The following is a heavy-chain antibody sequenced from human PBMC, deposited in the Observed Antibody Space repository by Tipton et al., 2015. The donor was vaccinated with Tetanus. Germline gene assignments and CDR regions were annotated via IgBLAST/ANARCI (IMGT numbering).Heavy chain of an antibody. J-gene: IGHJ3*01. CDR3: ARLGRNSLGAFDV. CDR1: GFSVSNNY. V-gene: IGHV3-7*03. Sequence: GSLRLSCAASGFSVSNNYMSWVRQAPGKGLEWVASIQNDGGETYHLESVRGRFTISRDNGKNSVYLQMNSLRPEDTAVYYCARLGRNSLGAFDVWGQGTLVSVSS. CDR2: IQNDGGET. D-gene: IGHD7-27*01.